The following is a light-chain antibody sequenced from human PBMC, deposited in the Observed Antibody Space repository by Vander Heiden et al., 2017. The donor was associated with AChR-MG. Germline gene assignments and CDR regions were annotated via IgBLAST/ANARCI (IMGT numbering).Light chain of an antibody. V-gene: IGKV1-NL1*01. Sequence: DIQMTQSPPSLSASVADRVTITCRASQGISNSLAWYQQKPGKAPKLLLYAASRLESGVPSRFSGSGSGTDYTLTISSLQPEDFATYYCQQYYSTPWTFGQGTKVEIK. CDR1: QGISNS. J-gene: IGKJ1*01. CDR3: QQYYSTPWT. CDR2: AAS.